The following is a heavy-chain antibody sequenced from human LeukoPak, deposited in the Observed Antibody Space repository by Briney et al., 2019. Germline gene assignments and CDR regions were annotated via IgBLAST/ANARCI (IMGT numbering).Heavy chain of an antibody. J-gene: IGHJ3*02. CDR1: GFTFSSYG. CDR2: IRYDGSNK. Sequence: GGSLRLSCAASGFTFSSYGMHWVRQAPGKGLEWVAFIRYDGSNKYYADSVKGRFTISRDNSKNTLYLQMNSLRSEDTAVYYCATVSVDIAAFDIWGQGTMVTVSS. V-gene: IGHV3-30*02. D-gene: IGHD5-12*01. CDR3: ATVSVDIAAFDI.